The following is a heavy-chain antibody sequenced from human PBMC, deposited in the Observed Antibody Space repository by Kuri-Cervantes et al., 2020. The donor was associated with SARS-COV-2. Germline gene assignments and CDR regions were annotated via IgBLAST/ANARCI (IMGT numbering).Heavy chain of an antibody. J-gene: IGHJ4*02. CDR1: GGSFSGYY. CDR3: AREGLMGTMDY. CDR2: IYYSGST. D-gene: IGHD2-8*01. Sequence: GSLRLSCAVYGGSFSGYYWSWIRQPLGKGLEWIGYIYYSGSTNYNPSLKSRVTISVDTSKNQFSLKLSSVTAADTAVYYCAREGLMGTMDYWGQGTLVTVSS. V-gene: IGHV4-59*12.